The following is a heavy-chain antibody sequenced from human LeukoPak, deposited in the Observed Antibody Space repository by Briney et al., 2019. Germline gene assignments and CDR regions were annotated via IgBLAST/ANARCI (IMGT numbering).Heavy chain of an antibody. V-gene: IGHV1-2*02. J-gene: IGHJ4*02. CDR1: GYTFTGYY. D-gene: IGHD5-12*01. CDR3: ARDSGLGYSGYDLAW. Sequence: ASVKVSCKASGYTFTGYYMSWVRQAPGQGLEWMGWINPNSGGTNYAQKFQGRVTMTRDTSIRTAYMELSRLRSDDTAVYYCARDSGLGYSGYDLAWWGQGTLVTVSS. CDR2: INPNSGGT.